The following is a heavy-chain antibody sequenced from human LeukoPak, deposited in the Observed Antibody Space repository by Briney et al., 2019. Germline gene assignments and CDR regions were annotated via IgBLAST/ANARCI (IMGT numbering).Heavy chain of an antibody. D-gene: IGHD2-21*02. V-gene: IGHV1-69*06. CDR3: ARVVKYCGGDCFIFDY. CDR1: GGTFSSYA. Sequence: SVKVSCKASGGTFSSYAISWVRRAPGQGLEWMGRIIPIFGTANYAQKFQGRVTITADKSTSTAYMELSSLRSEDTAVYYCARVVKYCGGDCFIFDYWGQGTLVTVSS. J-gene: IGHJ4*02. CDR2: IIPIFGTA.